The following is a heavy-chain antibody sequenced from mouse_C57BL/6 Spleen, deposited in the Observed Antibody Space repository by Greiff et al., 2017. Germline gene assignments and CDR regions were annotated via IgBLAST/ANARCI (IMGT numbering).Heavy chain of an antibody. D-gene: IGHD1-1*01. CDR3: ARSCSKAMDY. J-gene: IGHJ4*01. V-gene: IGHV1-22*01. Sequence: EVQLLQSGPELVKPGASVKMSCKASGYTFPDYNMHWVKQSHGKSLEWIGYINPNNGGTNYNQKFKGKATLTVNKSSSTAYMELRSLTSEDSAVYYCARSCSKAMDYWGQGTSVTVSS. CDR1: GYTFPDYN. CDR2: INPNNGGT.